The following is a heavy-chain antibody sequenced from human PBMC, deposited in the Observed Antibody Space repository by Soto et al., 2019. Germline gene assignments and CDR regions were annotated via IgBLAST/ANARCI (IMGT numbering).Heavy chain of an antibody. CDR2: IHHSGST. V-gene: IGHV4-34*01. J-gene: IGHJ4*02. CDR1: GGSFDCYY. CDR3: ARGVDSWSGYLF. Sequence: SETLSLSCALYGGSFDCYYLSWIRQSPGKGLEWIGEIHHSGSTNYNPSLKSRVSLSVDTSTKQFSLKMTSMTAADRGVYYCARGVDSWSGYLFWGQGTPVTSPQ. D-gene: IGHD3-3*01.